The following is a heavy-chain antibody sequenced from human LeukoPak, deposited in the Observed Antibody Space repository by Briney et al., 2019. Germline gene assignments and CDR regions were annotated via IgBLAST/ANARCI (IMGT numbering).Heavy chain of an antibody. D-gene: IGHD4-17*01. CDR3: AKDPNGDYIGTFDI. V-gene: IGHV3-23*01. J-gene: IGHJ3*02. CDR2: VLGSGVPT. CDR1: GFTFDDYA. Sequence: GGSLRLSCAASGFTFDDYAMHWVRQAPGKGLEWDATVLGSGVPTYYADSVQGRFTISRDNSKNTLYLQMNSLRAEDTAIYYCAKDPNGDYIGTFDIWGQGTMVIVS.